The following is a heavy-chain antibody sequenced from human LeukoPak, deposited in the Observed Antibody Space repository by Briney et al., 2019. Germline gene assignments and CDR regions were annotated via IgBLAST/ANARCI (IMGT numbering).Heavy chain of an antibody. J-gene: IGHJ4*02. V-gene: IGHV3-33*01. D-gene: IGHD1-1*01. CDR1: GFTFSSYG. CDR2: IWYDGSNK. Sequence: GGSLRLSCAASGFTFSSYGMHWVRQAPGKGLEWVAVIWYDGSNKYYADSVKGRFTISRDNSKNTLYLRMNSLRAEDTAVYYCARARYAIAPFDYWGQGTLVTVSS. CDR3: ARARYAIAPFDY.